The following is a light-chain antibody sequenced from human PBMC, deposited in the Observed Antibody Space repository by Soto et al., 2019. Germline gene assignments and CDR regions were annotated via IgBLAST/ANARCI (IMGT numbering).Light chain of an antibody. CDR2: DAS. CDR3: QQRSNWPPLT. J-gene: IGKJ4*02. V-gene: IGKV3-11*01. CDR1: QSVSSY. Sequence: EIVLTQSPATLSLSPGERATLSCRASQSVSSYLAWYQQKPGQAPRLLSYDASNRATGIPARFSGSGSGTDFTLTISSLEPEDCAVYYCQQRSNWPPLTFGGVTKVEIK.